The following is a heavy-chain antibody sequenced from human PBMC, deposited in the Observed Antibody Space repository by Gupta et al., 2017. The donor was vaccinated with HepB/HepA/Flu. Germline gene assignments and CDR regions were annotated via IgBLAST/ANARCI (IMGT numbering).Heavy chain of an antibody. V-gene: IGHV3-23*01. Sequence: EVQLLESGGGLVQPGGSLSISCAASGFTFSGYPMSWVRQAPGKGLEWVSAISGSGGSTYYADSVKGRFTISRDNSKNTLYLQMNSLRAEDTAVYYCAKEGIHHLFDYWGQGTLVTVSS. J-gene: IGHJ4*02. D-gene: IGHD6-13*01. CDR3: AKEGIHHLFDY. CDR1: GFTFSGYP. CDR2: ISGSGGST.